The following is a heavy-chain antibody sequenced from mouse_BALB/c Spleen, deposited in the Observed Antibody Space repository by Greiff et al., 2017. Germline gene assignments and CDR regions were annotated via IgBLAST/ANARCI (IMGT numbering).Heavy chain of an antibody. Sequence: EVKLMESGAELVKPGASVKLSCTASGFNIKDTYMHWVKQRPEQGLEWIGRIDPANGNTKYDPKFQGKATITADTSSNTAYLQLSSLTSEDTAVYYCARYDGFWYFDVWGAGTTVTVSS. CDR2: IDPANGNT. CDR1: GFNIKDTY. V-gene: IGHV14-3*02. CDR3: ARYDGFWYFDV. D-gene: IGHD2-3*01. J-gene: IGHJ1*01.